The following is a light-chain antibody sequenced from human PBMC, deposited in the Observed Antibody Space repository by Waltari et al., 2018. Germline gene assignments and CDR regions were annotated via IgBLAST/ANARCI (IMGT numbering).Light chain of an antibody. CDR3: QQYSNWPRT. V-gene: IGKV3-15*01. J-gene: IGKJ1*01. Sequence: EIVMTQSPATLSVSPGETATLSCRASQSIANHLAWYQQKPGQAPKVFIYGASTRATTVPARFSGSGSGTEFTLTISSLQSEDFAVYYCQQYSNWPRTFGQGTKVEIK. CDR1: QSIANH. CDR2: GAS.